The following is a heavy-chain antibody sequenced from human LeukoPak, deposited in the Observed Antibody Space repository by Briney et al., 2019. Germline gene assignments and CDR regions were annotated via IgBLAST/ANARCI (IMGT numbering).Heavy chain of an antibody. Sequence: GGSLRLSCAASGFTFSAYAMHWVRQAPGKGLEWVAVISYAGNNKYYADSVKGRFTISRDNSKNTLSLRMNSLRTEDTAVYYCARVFTMIEVAGDYWGQGTLVTVSS. CDR2: ISYAGNNK. V-gene: IGHV3-30-3*01. CDR1: GFTFSAYA. J-gene: IGHJ4*02. CDR3: ARVFTMIEVAGDY. D-gene: IGHD3-22*01.